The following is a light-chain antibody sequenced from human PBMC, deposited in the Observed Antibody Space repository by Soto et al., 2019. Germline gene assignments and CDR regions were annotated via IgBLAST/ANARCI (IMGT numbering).Light chain of an antibody. J-gene: IGLJ2*01. CDR3: SSYTSSSTLDVV. CDR1: SSDVGGYNY. Sequence: QSALTQPASVSGSPGQSITISCTGTSSDVGGYNYVSWYQQHPGKAPKLMIYDVSNRPSGVSNRFSGSKSGNTASLTLSGLQAEDEDDYYGSSYTSSSTLDVVFGGGTTLTVL. CDR2: DVS. V-gene: IGLV2-14*01.